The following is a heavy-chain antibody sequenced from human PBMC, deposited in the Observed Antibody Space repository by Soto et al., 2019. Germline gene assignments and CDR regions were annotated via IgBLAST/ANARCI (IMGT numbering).Heavy chain of an antibody. J-gene: IGHJ6*02. Sequence: SETLSLTCAVYGGSFSGYYWSWIRQPPGKGLEWIGEINHSGSTNYNPSLKSRVTISVDTSKNQFSLKLSSVTAADTAVYYCARVGFNWNDDYYGMVVWGQGTTVTVSS. V-gene: IGHV4-34*01. CDR2: INHSGST. D-gene: IGHD1-20*01. CDR1: GGSFSGYY. CDR3: ARVGFNWNDDYYGMVV.